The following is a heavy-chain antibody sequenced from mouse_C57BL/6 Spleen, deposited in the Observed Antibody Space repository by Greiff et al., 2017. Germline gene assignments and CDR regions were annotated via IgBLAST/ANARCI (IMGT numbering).Heavy chain of an antibody. J-gene: IGHJ1*03. Sequence: VQLKQSGPALVKPGASVKISCKASGYSFTDYNMNWVKQSNGKSLEWIGVINPNSGTTSYNQKFKGKATLTVDQSSSTAYMQLNSLTSEDSAVYYCARAHLSLGYFDGWGTGTTVTVSS. CDR1: GYSFTDYN. D-gene: IGHD2-10*02. CDR3: ARAHLSLGYFDG. V-gene: IGHV1-39*01. CDR2: INPNSGTT.